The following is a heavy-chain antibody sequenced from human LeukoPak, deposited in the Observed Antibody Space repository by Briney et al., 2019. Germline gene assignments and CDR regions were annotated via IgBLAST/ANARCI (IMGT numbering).Heavy chain of an antibody. CDR1: GGTFSSYA. Sequence: SVKVSCKASGGTFSSYAISWVRQAPGQGLEWMGRIIPILGIANYAQKFQSRVTITADKSTSTAYMELSSLRSEDTAVYYCARVDTAMVIDYWGQGTLVTVSS. J-gene: IGHJ4*02. CDR2: IIPILGIA. D-gene: IGHD5-18*01. V-gene: IGHV1-69*04. CDR3: ARVDTAMVIDY.